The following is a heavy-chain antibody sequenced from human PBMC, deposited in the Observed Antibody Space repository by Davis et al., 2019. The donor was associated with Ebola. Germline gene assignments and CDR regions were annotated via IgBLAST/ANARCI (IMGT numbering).Heavy chain of an antibody. CDR2: IRSKGYGGTT. D-gene: IGHD3-3*01. Sequence: GESLKISCTASGFTFGDYAMSWFRQAPGKGLEWVGFIRSKGYGGTTEYAASVKGRFTISRDDSKSIAYLQMNSLKTEDTAVYYCARNYDFRSGYSDHWGQGTLVTVSS. CDR1: GFTFGDYA. CDR3: ARNYDFRSGYSDH. V-gene: IGHV3-49*03. J-gene: IGHJ4*02.